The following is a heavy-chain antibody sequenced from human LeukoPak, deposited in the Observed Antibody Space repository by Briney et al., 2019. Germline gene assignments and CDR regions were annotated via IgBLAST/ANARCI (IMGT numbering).Heavy chain of an antibody. J-gene: IGHJ6*03. Sequence: GGSLRLSCAASGFIFTNYAMSWVRQAPGKGLEWVSAILSGGDTASYADSVRGRFTISRDNSKNTLYLQMNSLRAEDTAVYYCARDEASYGYFHYYYYMDVWGKGTTVTVSS. CDR3: ARDEASYGYFHYYYYMDV. CDR2: ILSGGDTA. V-gene: IGHV3-23*01. D-gene: IGHD5-18*01. CDR1: GFIFTNYA.